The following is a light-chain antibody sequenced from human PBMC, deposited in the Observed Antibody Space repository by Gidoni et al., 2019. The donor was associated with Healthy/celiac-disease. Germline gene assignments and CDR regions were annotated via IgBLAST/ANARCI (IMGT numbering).Light chain of an antibody. V-gene: IGKV1-39*01. CDR1: QSISSY. J-gene: IGKJ3*01. CDR3: QQSYSTPLT. Sequence: DIQMTQSPSSLSASVGDRVTITCRASQSISSYLNWYQQKPGKAPKLLIYAASSLQSGVPSRFSGSGSGKDFTLTISSLQPEDFATYYCQQSYSTPLTFGPGTKVDSK. CDR2: AAS.